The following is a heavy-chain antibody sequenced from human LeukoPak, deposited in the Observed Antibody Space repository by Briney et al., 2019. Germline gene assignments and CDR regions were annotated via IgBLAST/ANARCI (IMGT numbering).Heavy chain of an antibody. CDR2: INTNTGNP. Sequence: ASVNVSCKASGYTFTLYGMNWVRQAPGQGLEWMGWINTNTGNPTYAQGFTGRFVFSLDTSVTTAYLQISSLKAEDTAFYYCARRYCSGGTCYSFDPWGQGTLVTVSS. V-gene: IGHV7-4-1*02. CDR1: GYTFTLYG. D-gene: IGHD2-15*01. CDR3: ARRYCSGGTCYSFDP. J-gene: IGHJ5*02.